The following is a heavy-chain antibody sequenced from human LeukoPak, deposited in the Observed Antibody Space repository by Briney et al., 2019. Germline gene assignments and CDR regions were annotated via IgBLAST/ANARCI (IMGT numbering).Heavy chain of an antibody. D-gene: IGHD2-21*01. CDR3: AKDVKAGSGDCFFDY. Sequence: GGSLSLSCAASGFTFSRYALNWARQAPGKGLEWVSTVSVSGGSTYYADSVKGRFTISRDNSENTLYLQMNSLRAADTAVYYCAKDVKAGSGDCFFDYWGQGTLVTVSS. CDR2: VSVSGGST. V-gene: IGHV3-23*01. J-gene: IGHJ4*02. CDR1: GFTFSRYA.